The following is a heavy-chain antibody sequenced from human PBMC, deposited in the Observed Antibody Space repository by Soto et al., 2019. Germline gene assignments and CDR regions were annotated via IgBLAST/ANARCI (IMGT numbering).Heavy chain of an antibody. CDR2: ISYDGINK. CDR3: AKSVYNWNDGFFDY. V-gene: IGHV3-30*18. CDR1: GFTFSSYG. Sequence: QVQLVESGGGVVQPGMSLRLSCAASGFTFSSYGMHWVRQAPGKGLEWVAVISYDGINKYYADSVKGRFTISRDNSKNTLYLQMNSLRAEDTAVYYCAKSVYNWNDGFFDYWGQGTLVTVSS. D-gene: IGHD1-1*01. J-gene: IGHJ4*02.